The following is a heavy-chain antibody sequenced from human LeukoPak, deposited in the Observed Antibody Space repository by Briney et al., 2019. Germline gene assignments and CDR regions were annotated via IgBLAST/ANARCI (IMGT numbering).Heavy chain of an antibody. Sequence: GGSLRLSCAASGFTFSSYAMSWVRQAPGKGLEWVSAISGSGGSTYYADSVKGRFTISRDNSKNTLYLQMDSLRAEDTAVYYCAKDSPSIYHGANYYYGMDVWGQGTTVTVSS. V-gene: IGHV3-23*01. CDR3: AKDSPSIYHGANYYYGMDV. CDR2: ISGSGGST. CDR1: GFTFSSYA. J-gene: IGHJ6*02. D-gene: IGHD2-2*01.